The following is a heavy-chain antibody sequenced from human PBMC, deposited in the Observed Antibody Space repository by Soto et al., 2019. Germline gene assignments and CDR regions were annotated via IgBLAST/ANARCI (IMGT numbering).Heavy chain of an antibody. CDR1: GVSISSTSYN. D-gene: IGHD3-10*01. V-gene: IGHV4-39*07. J-gene: IGHJ6*02. Sequence: NPSETLSLTCTVSGVSISSTSYNWCWIRQPPGKGLEWIGTLDYSGTAHYNPSLKSRINISADPSKNQVSLTLTSVTAADTAMYYCARGLRASYGVRLSYYYYGMDVWGQGTTVPVSS. CDR3: ARGLRASYGVRLSYYYYGMDV. CDR2: LDYSGTA.